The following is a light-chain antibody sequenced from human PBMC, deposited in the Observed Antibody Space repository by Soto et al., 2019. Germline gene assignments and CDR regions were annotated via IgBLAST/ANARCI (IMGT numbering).Light chain of an antibody. J-gene: IGKJ1*01. CDR2: GAS. CDR3: QQNNDYLRA. CDR1: QSVNSN. V-gene: IGKV3-15*01. Sequence: EIVMTQSPATLSVSPGESAILSCRASQSVNSNLAWYQQRLGQAPRLLIYGASTMATGIPARFSGSGSRTEFTLTISNVQSEDFAVYYCQQNNDYLRAFGQGTKVDVK.